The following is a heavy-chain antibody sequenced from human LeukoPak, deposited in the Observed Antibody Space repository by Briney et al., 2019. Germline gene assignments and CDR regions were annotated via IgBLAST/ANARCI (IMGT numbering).Heavy chain of an antibody. CDR1: GYTFTSYG. CDR3: ARVLVGATTGDYYYYMDV. D-gene: IGHD1-26*01. Sequence: ASVKVSCKASGYTFTSYGISWVRQAPGQGLEWMGWISDYNGNTNYAQKLQGRVTMTTDTSTSTAYMELRSLRSDDTAVYYCARVLVGATTGDYYYYMDVWGKGTTVTVSS. CDR2: ISDYNGNT. V-gene: IGHV1-18*01. J-gene: IGHJ6*03.